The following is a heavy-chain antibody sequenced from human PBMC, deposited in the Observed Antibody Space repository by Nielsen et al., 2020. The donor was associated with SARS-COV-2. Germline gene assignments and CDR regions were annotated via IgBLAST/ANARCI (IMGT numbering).Heavy chain of an antibody. CDR1: GFTFSNYW. J-gene: IGHJ4*02. V-gene: IGHV3-74*01. CDR2: INYDGGDT. CDR3: AREGDLDY. Sequence: GGSLRLSCAASGFTFSNYWMNWVRQAPGSGLVWVSRINYDGGDTIYADFVKGRFTISRDNTKEKLYLQMNSLRAEDTAVYYCAREGDLDYWGQGILVSVSS.